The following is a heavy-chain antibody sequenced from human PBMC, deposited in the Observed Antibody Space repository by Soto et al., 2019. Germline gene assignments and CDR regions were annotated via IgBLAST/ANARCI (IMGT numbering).Heavy chain of an antibody. Sequence: QVQLVESGGGVVQPGRSLRLSCAASGFSFSEYGIHWVRQAPGKGLEWVAVIWYDGSNMYYADSVQGRFTISRDNSQNTVYLQMSSLRAEDTAVYYCARDRTAFYDWTRYYRNEASDIWGQGTMVTVSS. CDR2: IWYDGSNM. V-gene: IGHV3-33*01. D-gene: IGHD3-3*01. J-gene: IGHJ3*02. CDR1: GFSFSEYG. CDR3: ARDRTAFYDWTRYYRNEASDI.